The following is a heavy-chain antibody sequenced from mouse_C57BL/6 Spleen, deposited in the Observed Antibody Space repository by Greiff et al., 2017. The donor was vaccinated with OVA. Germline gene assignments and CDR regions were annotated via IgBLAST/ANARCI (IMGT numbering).Heavy chain of an antibody. D-gene: IGHD1-1*01. CDR3: ARDGSSYRYFDV. CDR2: ISSGSSTI. J-gene: IGHJ1*03. V-gene: IGHV5-17*01. Sequence: DVHLVESGGGLVKPGGSLKLSCAASGFTFSDYGMHWVRQAPEKGLEWVAYISSGSSTIYYADTVKGRFTISRDNAKNTLFLQMTSLRSEDTAMYYCARDGSSYRYFDVWGTGTTVTVSS. CDR1: GFTFSDYG.